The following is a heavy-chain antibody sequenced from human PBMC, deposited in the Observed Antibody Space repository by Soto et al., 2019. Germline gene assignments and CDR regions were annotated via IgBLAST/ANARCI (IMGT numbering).Heavy chain of an antibody. CDR1: GGSISSSSYY. J-gene: IGHJ5*02. CDR2: IYYSGST. V-gene: IGHV4-39*01. D-gene: IGHD3-3*01. CDR3: ASTIFEGDNWFDP. Sequence: PSETLSLTCTVSGGSISSSSYYRGWIRQPPGKGLEWIGSIYYSGSTYYNPSLKSRVTISVDTSKNQFSLKLSSVTAADTAVYYCASTIFEGDNWFDPWGQGTLVTVSS.